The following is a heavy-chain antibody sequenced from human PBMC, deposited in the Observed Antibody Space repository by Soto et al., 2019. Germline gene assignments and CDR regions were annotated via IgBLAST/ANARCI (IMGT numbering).Heavy chain of an antibody. CDR1: GFIVSDTY. J-gene: IGHJ3*02. CDR2: ISNRGDT. CDR3: ARECSYCRGSMCFIAGDAYDI. D-gene: IGHD2-15*01. V-gene: IGHV3-66*01. Sequence: EVQLVESGGGLVQPGGSLRLSCTASGFIVSDTYVNWVRQAPGKGLEWVAVISNRGDTHYAEYVRGRFSLSREISGNTWNHQRTNLRVEDAAFDFCARECSYCRGSMCFIAGDAYDIWGQGTRVTVSS.